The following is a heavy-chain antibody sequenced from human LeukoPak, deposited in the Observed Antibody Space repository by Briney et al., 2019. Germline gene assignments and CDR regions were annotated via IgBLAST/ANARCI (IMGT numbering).Heavy chain of an antibody. D-gene: IGHD5-18*01. CDR2: IRYDGTNN. V-gene: IGHV3-30*02. CDR1: GFSFSSYG. J-gene: IGHJ4*02. CDR3: AKSWIQLWYYFDQ. Sequence: PGGSLRLSCTTSGFSFSSYGMHWVRQAPGKGLEWVAFIRYDGTNNYYADSVKGRFTVSRDNSKSTLYLQMKSLTTDDTAVYYCAKSWIQLWYYFDQWGQGTLVTVSS.